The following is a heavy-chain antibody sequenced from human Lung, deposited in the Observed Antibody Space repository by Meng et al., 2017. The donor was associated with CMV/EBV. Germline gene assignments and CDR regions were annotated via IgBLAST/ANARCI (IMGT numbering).Heavy chain of an antibody. CDR1: GGSLSGHS. D-gene: IGHD2-2*01. J-gene: IGHJ6*02. CDR2: IYQRGSP. Sequence: SXTLSLXCAVYGGSLSGHSWSWIRQPPGQGLEWIGDIYQRGSPNYNSSLKSRVTISLDTSRNQFPLNLKSLTAADGAVYFCARGLGYCNSATCYSYFYYAMDVWXQGTXVTVSS. CDR3: ARGLGYCNSATCYSYFYYAMDV. V-gene: IGHV4-34*01.